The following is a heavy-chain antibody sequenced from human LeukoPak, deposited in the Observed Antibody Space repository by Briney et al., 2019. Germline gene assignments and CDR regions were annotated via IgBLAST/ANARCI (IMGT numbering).Heavy chain of an antibody. CDR1: GFTVSSNY. CDR3: ARDSRYCSSTSCYDFDY. Sequence: GGSLKLSCAASGFTVSSNYMSWVRQAPGKGLEWVSDIYSGGSTYYADSVKGRFTISRDNSKNTLYLQMNSLRAEDTAVYYCARDSRYCSSTSCYDFDYWGQGTLVTVSS. V-gene: IGHV3-66*01. CDR2: IYSGGST. D-gene: IGHD2-2*01. J-gene: IGHJ4*02.